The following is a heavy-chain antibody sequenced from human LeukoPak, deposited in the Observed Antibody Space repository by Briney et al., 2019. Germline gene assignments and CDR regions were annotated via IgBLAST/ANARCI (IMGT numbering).Heavy chain of an antibody. V-gene: IGHV3-30*02. CDR3: AKDSDSYGLYSYYYYYMDV. D-gene: IGHD5-18*01. Sequence: GGSLRLSCAASGFTFSSYGMHWVRQAPGKGLEWVAFIRYDGSNKYYADSVKGRFTISRDNSKNTLYLQMNSLRAEDTAVYYCAKDSDSYGLYSYYYYYMDVWGKGTTVTISS. CDR2: IRYDGSNK. J-gene: IGHJ6*03. CDR1: GFTFSSYG.